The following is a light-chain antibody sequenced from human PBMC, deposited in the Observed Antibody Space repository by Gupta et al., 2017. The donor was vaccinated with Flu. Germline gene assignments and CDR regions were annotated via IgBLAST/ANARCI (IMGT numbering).Light chain of an antibody. Sequence: QSVLTQPPSASGTPGQRVTISCSGSSSNIGSNTVNWYQQLPGTAPKLLIYSNNQRPSGAPDRFSGSKSGTSASLAISGLQSEDEADYYCAAWDDSLNGPDVVFGGGTKLTVL. V-gene: IGLV1-44*01. CDR2: SNN. CDR1: SSNIGSNT. CDR3: AAWDDSLNGPDVV. J-gene: IGLJ2*01.